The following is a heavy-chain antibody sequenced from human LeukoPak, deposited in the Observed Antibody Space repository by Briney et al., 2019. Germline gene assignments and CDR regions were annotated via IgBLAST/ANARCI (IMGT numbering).Heavy chain of an antibody. V-gene: IGHV3-23*01. J-gene: IGHJ4*02. CDR2: FIVTGSST. D-gene: IGHD1-26*01. CDR3: AKVAYSGSYYL. Sequence: WLLSFIVTGSSTYYAASVKGRFTICRDNYKNTMYLQMNSLRAEDTAVYYCAKVAYSGSYYLRGQGTLVTVSS.